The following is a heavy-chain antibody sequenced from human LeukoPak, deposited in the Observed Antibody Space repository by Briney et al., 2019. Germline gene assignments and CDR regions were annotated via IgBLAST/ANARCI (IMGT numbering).Heavy chain of an antibody. V-gene: IGHV3-53*01. D-gene: IGHD1-14*01. Sequence: PGGSLRLSRAASGFTVITNDMTWVRQAPRKGLEWVSVLYSDGNTKYADSVQGRFTISRDNSKNTLYLEMNSLSPDDTAVYYCARGVEPLAANTLAYWGQGTLVTVSS. CDR2: LYSDGNT. J-gene: IGHJ4*02. CDR3: ARGVEPLAANTLAY. CDR1: GFTVITND.